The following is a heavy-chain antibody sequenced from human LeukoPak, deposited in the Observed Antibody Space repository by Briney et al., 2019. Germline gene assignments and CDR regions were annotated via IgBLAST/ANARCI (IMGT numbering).Heavy chain of an antibody. J-gene: IGHJ3*02. CDR3: ARDGGVGYYDSSGYYLDAFDI. CDR1: GGTFSSYA. Sequence: GASVKVSCKASGGTFSSYAISWVRQAPGQGLEWMGGIIPIFGTANYAQKLQGRVTMTTDTSTSTAYMELRSLRSDDTAVYYCARDGGVGYYDSSGYYLDAFDIWGQGTMVTVSS. V-gene: IGHV1-69*05. CDR2: IIPIFGTA. D-gene: IGHD3-22*01.